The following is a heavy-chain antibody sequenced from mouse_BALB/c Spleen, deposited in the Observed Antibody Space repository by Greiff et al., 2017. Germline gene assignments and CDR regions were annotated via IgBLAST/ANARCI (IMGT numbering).Heavy chain of an antibody. J-gene: IGHJ3*01. V-gene: IGHV5-4*02. Sequence: DVKLVESGGGLVKPGGSLKLSCAASGFTFSDYYMYWVRQTPEKRLEWVATISDGGSYTYYPDSVKGRFTISRDNAKNNLYLQMSSLKSEDTAMYYCARLYDYDDGFAYWGQGTLVTVSA. D-gene: IGHD2-4*01. CDR3: ARLYDYDDGFAY. CDR2: ISDGGSYT. CDR1: GFTFSDYY.